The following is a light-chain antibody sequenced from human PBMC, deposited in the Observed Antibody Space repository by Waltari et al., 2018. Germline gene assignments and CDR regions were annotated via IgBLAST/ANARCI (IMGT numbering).Light chain of an antibody. Sequence: DIQMTQSPSSLSASVGDRVTITCRASQSISSYLNWYQQKPGKAPKLLIYAGSSLQSGVPSRFSGSGSETDFTLTISSLQPEEFATYYCQQSYSTPSITFGQGTRLEIK. CDR3: QQSYSTPSIT. V-gene: IGKV1-39*01. J-gene: IGKJ5*01. CDR2: AGS. CDR1: QSISSY.